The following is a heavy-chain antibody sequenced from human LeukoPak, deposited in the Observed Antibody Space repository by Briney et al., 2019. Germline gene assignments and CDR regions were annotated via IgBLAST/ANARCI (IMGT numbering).Heavy chain of an antibody. Sequence: PGASLRLSCAASGFTFSSYATSWVRQAPGKGLEWVSAISGSGGSTYYADSVKGRFTISRDNSKNTLYLQMNSLRAEDTAVYYCAKDLDIVGAIGGAFDIWGQGTMVTVSS. CDR2: ISGSGGST. D-gene: IGHD1-26*01. V-gene: IGHV3-23*01. CDR3: AKDLDIVGAIGGAFDI. J-gene: IGHJ3*02. CDR1: GFTFSSYA.